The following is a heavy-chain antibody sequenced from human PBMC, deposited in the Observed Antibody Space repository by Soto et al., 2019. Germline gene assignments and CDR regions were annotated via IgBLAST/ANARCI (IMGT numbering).Heavy chain of an antibody. D-gene: IGHD6-13*01. CDR2: IKEDGSEK. Sequence: PGGSLRLSCAASGFTFSHYWMSWVRQAPGKGLEWVANIKEDGSEKYYVESVKGRFTISRDNAKNSLYLQMNSLRADDTAVYYCVRERAAPYYFDYWGQGTLVTVSS. CDR1: GFTFSHYW. J-gene: IGHJ4*02. V-gene: IGHV3-7*01. CDR3: VRERAAPYYFDY.